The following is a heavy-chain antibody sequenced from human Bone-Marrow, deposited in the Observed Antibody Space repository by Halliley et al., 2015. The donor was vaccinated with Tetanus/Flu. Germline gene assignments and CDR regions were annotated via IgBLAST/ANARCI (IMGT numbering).Heavy chain of an antibody. Sequence: SLRLSCVASGFTFRSHGMHWIRQAPGTGLEWVSYIWYDGSNEGYIDSVKGRFAISRDNYKNTLYLQMNSLRVEDTAVYYCARFKGGDTTGKFASWGQGTLVTVSS. CDR2: IWYDGSNE. J-gene: IGHJ4*02. CDR1: GFTFRSHG. CDR3: ARFKGGDTTGKFAS. D-gene: IGHD1-1*01. V-gene: IGHV3-33*01.